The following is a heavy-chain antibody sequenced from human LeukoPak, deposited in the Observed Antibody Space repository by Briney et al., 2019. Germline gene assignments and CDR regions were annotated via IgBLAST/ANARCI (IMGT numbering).Heavy chain of an antibody. CDR1: GFIFRTYW. Sequence: GGSLRLSCSASGFIFRTYWMSWVRQAPGKGLEWVANIKRDGSEKYYVDSVKGRFTISRDNAKNSLYLQMNSLRTEDTAVYYCARGRGSWYGVYFDYWGQGTLVTVSS. CDR2: IKRDGSEK. D-gene: IGHD6-13*01. CDR3: ARGRGSWYGVYFDY. V-gene: IGHV3-7*01. J-gene: IGHJ4*02.